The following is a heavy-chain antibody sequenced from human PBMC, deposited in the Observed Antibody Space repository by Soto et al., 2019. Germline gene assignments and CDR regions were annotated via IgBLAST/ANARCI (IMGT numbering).Heavy chain of an antibody. CDR1: GYTFTSYY. V-gene: IGHV1-46*01. CDR2: INPSGGST. Sequence: ASVKVSFKASGYTFTSYYMHWLRQAPGQGLEWMGIINPSGGSTSYAQKFQGRVTMTRDTSTSTVYMELSSLRSEDTAVYYCARDRRSDYSNYFYYYGMDVWGQGTTVTVTS. D-gene: IGHD4-4*01. CDR3: ARDRRSDYSNYFYYYGMDV. J-gene: IGHJ6*02.